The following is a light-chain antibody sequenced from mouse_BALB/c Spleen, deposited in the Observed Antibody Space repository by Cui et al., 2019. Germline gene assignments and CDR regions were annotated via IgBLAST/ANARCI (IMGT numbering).Light chain of an antibody. Sequence: QIVLTQSPALMSASPGEKVTMTCSASSSVSYMYWYQQKPRSSPKPWIYLTSNLASGVPARFSGSGSGTSYSLTISSMEAEDAATYYCQQWSSNPSFTFGSGTKLEIK. J-gene: IGKJ4*01. CDR3: QQWSSNPSFT. CDR2: LTS. V-gene: IGKV4-68*01. CDR1: SSVSY.